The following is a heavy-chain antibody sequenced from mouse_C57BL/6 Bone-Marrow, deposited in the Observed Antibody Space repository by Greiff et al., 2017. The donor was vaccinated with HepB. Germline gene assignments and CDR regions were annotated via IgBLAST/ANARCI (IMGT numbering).Heavy chain of an antibody. CDR2: IYPGGGYT. CDR1: GYTFTNYW. D-gene: IGHD1-1*01. V-gene: IGHV1-63*01. J-gene: IGHJ1*03. Sequence: LQESGAELVRPGTSVKMSCKASGYTFTNYWIGWAKQRPGHGLEWIGDIYPGGGYTNYNEKFKGKATLTADKSSSTAYMQFSSLTSEDSAIYYCARIGTTVVAHWYFDVWGTGTTVTVSS. CDR3: ARIGTTVVAHWYFDV.